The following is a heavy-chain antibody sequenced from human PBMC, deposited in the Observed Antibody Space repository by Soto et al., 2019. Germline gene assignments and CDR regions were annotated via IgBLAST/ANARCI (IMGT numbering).Heavy chain of an antibody. Sequence: GGSLRLSCAASGFTFSNYEMHWVRQAPGKGLEYVSGISNNGAHTDYAKSVKGRFTISRDNSENTLYLQMGSLRAEDMALYYCGRTRCGRRWANIWMDVWGKGTMVTVSS. D-gene: IGHD1-26*01. CDR2: ISNNGAHT. V-gene: IGHV3-64*01. CDR1: GFTFSNYE. J-gene: IGHJ6*04. CDR3: GRTRCGRRWANIWMDV.